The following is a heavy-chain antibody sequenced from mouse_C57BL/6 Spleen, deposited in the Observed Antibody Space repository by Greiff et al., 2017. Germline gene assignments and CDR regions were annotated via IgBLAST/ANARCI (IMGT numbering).Heavy chain of an antibody. D-gene: IGHD1-1*01. CDR1: GFSLTSYG. Sequence: QVQLKESGPGLVQPSQSLSITCTVSGFSLTSYGVHWVRQSPGKGLEWLGVIWSGGSTDYNAAFISRLSISKDNSKSQVFFKMNSLQADDTAIYYCARENYYGSSYWFAYWGQGTLVTVSA. J-gene: IGHJ3*01. CDR2: IWSGGST. V-gene: IGHV2-2*01. CDR3: ARENYYGSSYWFAY.